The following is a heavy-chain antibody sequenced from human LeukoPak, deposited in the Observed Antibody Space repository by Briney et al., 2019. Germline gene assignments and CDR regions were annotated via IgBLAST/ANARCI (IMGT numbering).Heavy chain of an antibody. CDR3: AKDAQRFSGSYPYFDY. D-gene: IGHD3-10*01. V-gene: IGHV3-30*02. CDR2: IQYDGSNK. J-gene: IGHJ4*02. CDR1: GFTFSSYG. Sequence: GGSLRLSCAASGFTFSSYGTHWVRQAPGKGLEWVAFIQYDGSNKFYADSVKGRFTISRDNSKNTLYLQMNSLRAEDTAVYYCAKDAQRFSGSYPYFDYWGQGTLVTVSS.